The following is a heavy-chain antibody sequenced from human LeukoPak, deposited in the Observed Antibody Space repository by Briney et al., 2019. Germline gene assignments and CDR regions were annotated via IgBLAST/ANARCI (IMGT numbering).Heavy chain of an antibody. V-gene: IGHV3-7*01. Sequence: GGSLRLSCAASGFSFSSFWMTWVRQAPGKGREWVANIRQDGNERFYVDSVKGRFTISRDNAQNSVSLPMSSLRAAATAAYSCARHPLRQLVVVPAAIRNAFDIWGPGTMVTVSS. D-gene: IGHD2-2*02. CDR3: ARHPLRQLVVVPAAIRNAFDI. J-gene: IGHJ3*02. CDR1: GFSFSSFW. CDR2: IRQDGNER.